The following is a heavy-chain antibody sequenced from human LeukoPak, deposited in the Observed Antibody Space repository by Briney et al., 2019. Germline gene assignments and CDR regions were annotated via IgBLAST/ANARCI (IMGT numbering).Heavy chain of an antibody. CDR1: GFTFSSYS. J-gene: IGHJ4*02. D-gene: IGHD5-24*01. Sequence: GGSLRLSCAASGFTFSSYSMTWVRQAPGKGLEWVPYISSSSSTIYYADSVKGRFAISRDNAKNSLYLQMNSLRAEDTAVYYCARGRDGYNDWGQGTLVTVSS. V-gene: IGHV3-48*04. CDR2: ISSSSSTI. CDR3: ARGRDGYND.